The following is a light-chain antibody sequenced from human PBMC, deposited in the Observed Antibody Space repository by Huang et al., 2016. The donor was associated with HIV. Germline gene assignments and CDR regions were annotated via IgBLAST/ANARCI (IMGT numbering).Light chain of an antibody. V-gene: IGKV3-15*01. J-gene: IGKJ4*01. CDR2: GAS. CDR3: QQYNDWPPLT. CDR1: QSINTD. Sequence: DIEMTQSPATLSVSPGERATLSCRASQSINTDLAWYQQKPGQGPRLLIYGASTRATGIPAKFNGTGSGTDFSLTISNLQSDDFAVYYCQQYNDWPPLTFGGGTKVEI.